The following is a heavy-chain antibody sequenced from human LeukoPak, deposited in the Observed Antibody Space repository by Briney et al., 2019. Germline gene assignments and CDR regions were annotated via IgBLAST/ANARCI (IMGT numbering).Heavy chain of an antibody. CDR3: ARDDGYNSRIYMDV. CDR1: GGTFSSYA. J-gene: IGHJ6*03. V-gene: IGHV1-69*06. D-gene: IGHD5-24*01. CDR2: IIPIFGTA. Sequence: ASVKVSCKASGGTFSSYAISWVRQAPGQGLEWMGGIIPIFGTANYAQKFQGRVTITADKSTSTAYMELSSLRSEDTAVYYCARDDGYNSRIYMDVWGKGTTVTVSS.